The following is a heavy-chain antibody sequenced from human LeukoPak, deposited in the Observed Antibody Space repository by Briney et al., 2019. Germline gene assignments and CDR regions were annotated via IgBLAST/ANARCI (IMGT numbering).Heavy chain of an antibody. CDR3: AREDYGGNSADY. D-gene: IGHD4-23*01. J-gene: IGHJ4*02. Sequence: SETLSLTCTVSGGSISSYYWSWIRQPPGKGLEWIGSIYYSGSTYYNPSLKSRVTISVDTSKNQFSLKLSSVTAADTAVYYCAREDYGGNSADYWGQGTLVTVSS. V-gene: IGHV4-39*07. CDR1: GGSISSYY. CDR2: IYYSGST.